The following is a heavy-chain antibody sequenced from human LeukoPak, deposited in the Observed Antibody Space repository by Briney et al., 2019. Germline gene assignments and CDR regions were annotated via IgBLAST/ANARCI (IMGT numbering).Heavy chain of an antibody. CDR1: GYTFTGYY. CDR3: ASSDSSGYYSLDY. D-gene: IGHD3-22*01. Sequence: GASVKVSCKASGYTFTGYYMHWVRQAPGQGLEWMGRINPNSGGTNYAQKFQGRVTMTRDTSISTAYMELSRLRSDDTAVYYCASSDSSGYYSLDYWGQGTLVTVSS. CDR2: INPNSGGT. J-gene: IGHJ4*02. V-gene: IGHV1-2*06.